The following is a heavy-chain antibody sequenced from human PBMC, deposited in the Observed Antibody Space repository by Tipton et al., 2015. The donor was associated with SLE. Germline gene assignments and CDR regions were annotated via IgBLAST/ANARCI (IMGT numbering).Heavy chain of an antibody. CDR1: GFSFSSYS. Sequence: SLRLSCAASGFSFSSYSMNWVRQAPGKGLEWVSYISSGSSTIYYADSVKGRFTISRDNAKNSLYLQMNSLGAEDTAVYYCASGEVALRYFDWSLFDYWGQGTLVTVSS. V-gene: IGHV3-48*01. CDR3: ASGEVALRYFDWSLFDY. J-gene: IGHJ4*02. D-gene: IGHD3-9*01. CDR2: ISSGSSTI.